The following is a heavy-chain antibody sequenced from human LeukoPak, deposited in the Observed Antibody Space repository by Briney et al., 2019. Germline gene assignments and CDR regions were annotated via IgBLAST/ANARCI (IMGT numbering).Heavy chain of an antibody. CDR1: GFTVSSNY. CDR3: AREYMDYYYYGMDV. Sequence: GGSVRLSCAASGFTVSSNYMSWVRQAPGKGLEWVSVIYSGGSTYYADSVKGRFTISRDNSKNTLYLQMNSLRAEDTAVYYCAREYMDYYYYGMDVWGQGTTVTVSS. D-gene: IGHD3-10*01. V-gene: IGHV3-53*01. J-gene: IGHJ6*02. CDR2: IYSGGST.